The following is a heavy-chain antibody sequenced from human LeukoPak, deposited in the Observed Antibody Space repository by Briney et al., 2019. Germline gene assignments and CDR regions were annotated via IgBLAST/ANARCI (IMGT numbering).Heavy chain of an antibody. CDR1: GFTFSSYS. CDR3: VTTGGDGYNPPSFDY. V-gene: IGHV3-21*01. D-gene: IGHD5-24*01. Sequence: GGSLRLSCAASGFTFSSYSMNWVRQAPGKGLEWVSSISSSSSYIYYADSVKGRFTISRDNAKNSLYLQMNSLRAEDTAVYYCVTTGGDGYNPPSFDYWGQGTLVTVSS. CDR2: ISSSSSYI. J-gene: IGHJ4*02.